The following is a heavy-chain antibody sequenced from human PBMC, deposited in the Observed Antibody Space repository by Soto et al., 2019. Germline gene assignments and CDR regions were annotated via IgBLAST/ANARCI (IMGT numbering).Heavy chain of an antibody. CDR1: GYTFTGYY. J-gene: IGHJ6*02. V-gene: IGHV1-2*02. CDR3: ARGGRWSPHYYYGMDV. D-gene: IGHD3-16*01. Sequence: GASVKVSCKASGYTFTGYYMHWVRQAPGQGLEWMGWINPNSGGTNYAQKFQGRVTMTRDTSISTAYMELSRLRSDDTAVYYCARGGRWSPHYYYGMDVWGQGTTVTVSS. CDR2: INPNSGGT.